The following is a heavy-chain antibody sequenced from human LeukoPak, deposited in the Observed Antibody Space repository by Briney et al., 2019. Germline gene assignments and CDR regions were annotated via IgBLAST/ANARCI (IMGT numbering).Heavy chain of an antibody. CDR1: GFTFSDYY. Sequence: GGSLRLSCAASGFTFSDYYMSWIRQAPGKGLEWLSYIISTGGTIYYADSVKGRFTISRDNAKNSLYLQMNSLRAEDTAVYYCAGYSSGWFGAFHIWGQGTMVTVSS. CDR3: AGYSSGWFGAFHI. J-gene: IGHJ3*02. V-gene: IGHV3-11*04. D-gene: IGHD6-19*01. CDR2: IISTGGTI.